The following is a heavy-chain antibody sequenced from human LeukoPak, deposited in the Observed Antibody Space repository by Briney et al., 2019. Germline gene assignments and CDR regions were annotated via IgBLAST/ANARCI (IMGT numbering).Heavy chain of an antibody. V-gene: IGHV3-7*03. CDR3: ARDYGGH. Sequence: GGSLRLSCAASGFTFSSYAMHWVRQAPGKGLEWVANIKQDGSEMYYLDSVKGRFTISRDNTKNSVYLQMNSLRVEDTAVYFCARDYGGHWGRGTLVTVSS. D-gene: IGHD3-10*01. CDR2: IKQDGSEM. J-gene: IGHJ4*02. CDR1: GFTFSSYA.